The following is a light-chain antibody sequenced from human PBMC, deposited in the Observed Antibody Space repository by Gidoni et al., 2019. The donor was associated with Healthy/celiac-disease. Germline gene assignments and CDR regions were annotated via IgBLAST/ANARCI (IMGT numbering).Light chain of an antibody. CDR3: QSYDSSLSGWGV. J-gene: IGLJ1*01. Sequence: QSVLTQPPSVSGAPGQRVTISCTGSSSNIGAGYDVHWYQQLPGTAPKLLIYGNSNRPSGVPDRFSGSNSGTSASLAITGLQAEDEADYYCQSYDSSLSGWGVFGTGTKVTVL. CDR1: SSNIGAGYD. V-gene: IGLV1-40*01. CDR2: GNS.